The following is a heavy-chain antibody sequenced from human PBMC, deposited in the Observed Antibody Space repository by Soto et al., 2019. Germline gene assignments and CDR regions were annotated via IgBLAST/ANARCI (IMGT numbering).Heavy chain of an antibody. J-gene: IGHJ5*02. Sequence: ASVKVSCKASGYTFTSYAMHWVRQAPGQRLEWMGWINAGNGNTKYSQKFQGRVTITRDTSASTAYMELSSLRSEDTAVYYCARVAGTTRVNWFDPWGQGTLVTVSS. CDR3: ARVAGTTRVNWFDP. V-gene: IGHV1-3*01. CDR1: GYTFTSYA. D-gene: IGHD1-7*01. CDR2: INAGNGNT.